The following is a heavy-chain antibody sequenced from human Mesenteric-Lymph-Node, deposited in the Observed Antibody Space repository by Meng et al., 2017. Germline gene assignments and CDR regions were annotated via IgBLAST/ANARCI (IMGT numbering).Heavy chain of an antibody. J-gene: IGHJ5*02. CDR2: INHSGST. CDR1: GGSISSSNW. D-gene: IGHD1-14*01. V-gene: IGHV4-4*02. Sequence: QVQGPGSGHALVKLSGTLSLTCAVSGGSISSSNWWSWVRQPPGKGLEWIGEINHSGSTNYNPSLKSRVTISVDTSKNQFSLKLSSVTAADTAVYYCARGQYRIDPWGQGTLVTVSS. CDR3: ARGQYRIDP.